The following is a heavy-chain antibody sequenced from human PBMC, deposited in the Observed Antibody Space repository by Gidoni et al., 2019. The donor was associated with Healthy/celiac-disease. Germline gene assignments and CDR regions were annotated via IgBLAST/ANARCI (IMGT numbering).Heavy chain of an antibody. CDR3: ARDGRLTFFDY. CDR2: IYSSGST. D-gene: IGHD2-15*01. V-gene: IGHV4-59*01. Sequence: QVQLQESGPGLVKPSETLSLTCTVSGGSISSYYWSWIGQRPGKGLGWIGYIYSSGSTNYNPSLKSRVTISVDTSKNQFSLKLSAVTAADTAVYYCARDGRLTFFDYWGQGTLVTVSS. J-gene: IGHJ4*02. CDR1: GGSISSYY.